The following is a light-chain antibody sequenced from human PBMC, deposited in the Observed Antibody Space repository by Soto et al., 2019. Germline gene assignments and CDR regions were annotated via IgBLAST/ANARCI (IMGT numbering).Light chain of an antibody. J-gene: IGKJ1*01. Sequence: IEVKMSASTLSASLGDRLTITCQASQSISSWLAWYQQKPGKAPKLLLYEASSLESGVPSRFSGSGSCTEFALTITSLQPDDFANYYCQHYNTYSPGTFGQGTKVDIK. V-gene: IGKV1-5*01. CDR2: EAS. CDR1: QSISSW. CDR3: QHYNTYSPGT.